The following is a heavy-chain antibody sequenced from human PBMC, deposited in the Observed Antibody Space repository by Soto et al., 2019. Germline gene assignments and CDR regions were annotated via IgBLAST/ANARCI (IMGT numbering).Heavy chain of an antibody. Sequence: EVQLLESGGGLVQPGGSLRLSCAASGFTFSSYAMSWVRQAPGKGLEWVSAISGSCGSTYYADSEKGRFTISRDNSKNTLYLQMDSLRAEDTAVYYCAKRPAGDFWSGYYLSWFDPWGQGTLVTVSS. CDR1: GFTFSSYA. J-gene: IGHJ5*02. CDR2: ISGSCGST. CDR3: AKRPAGDFWSGYYLSWFDP. D-gene: IGHD3-3*01. V-gene: IGHV3-23*01.